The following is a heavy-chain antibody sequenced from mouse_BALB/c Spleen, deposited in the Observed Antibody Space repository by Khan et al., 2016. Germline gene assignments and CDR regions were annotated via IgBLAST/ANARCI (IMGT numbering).Heavy chain of an antibody. V-gene: IGHV1-7*01. D-gene: IGHD2-1*01. CDR1: GYTFTSYW. Sequence: QVQLQQSGAELAKPGASVTMSCKASGYTFTSYWMHWVKQRPGQGLEWIGYINPSTGYTEYNQKFKNKATLTADTSSSTAYMQLSSLTSEDSTYYCGTRWADCGNYLFAYWGQGTLVTVSA. CDR3: TRWADCGNYLFAY. J-gene: IGHJ3*01. CDR2: INPSTGYT.